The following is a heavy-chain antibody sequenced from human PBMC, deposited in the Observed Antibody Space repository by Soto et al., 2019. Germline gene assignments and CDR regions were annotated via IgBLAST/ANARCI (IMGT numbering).Heavy chain of an antibody. D-gene: IGHD3-10*01. J-gene: IGHJ4*02. CDR1: GGSFSGYY. V-gene: IGHV4-34*01. Sequence: SETLSLTCAVYGGSFSGYYWSWIRQPPGKGLEWIGEINHSGSTNYNPSLKSRVTISVDTSKNQFSLKLSSVTAADTAVYYCARVRYYYGSGSSNPLWIDYWGQGTLVTVSS. CDR3: ARVRYYYGSGSSNPLWIDY. CDR2: INHSGST.